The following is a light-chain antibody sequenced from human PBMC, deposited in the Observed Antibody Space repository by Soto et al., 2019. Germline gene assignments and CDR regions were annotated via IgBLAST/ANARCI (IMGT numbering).Light chain of an antibody. V-gene: IGKV1-9*01. J-gene: IGKJ4*01. Sequence: DIQLTQSASFLSASVGDTVTITCRASQGIGIYLAWYQQKPGKAPQLLIYYASTLQSGVPSRFSGSGSGTEFTLTISSLQPEDFATYFCQQLQTSPLTFGGGTRVAIK. CDR2: YAS. CDR3: QQLQTSPLT. CDR1: QGIGIY.